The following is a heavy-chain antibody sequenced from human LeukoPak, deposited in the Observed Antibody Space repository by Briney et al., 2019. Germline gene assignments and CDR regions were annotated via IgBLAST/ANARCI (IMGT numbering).Heavy chain of an antibody. V-gene: IGHV3-23*01. D-gene: IGHD5-12*01. CDR1: GFTFSTYV. J-gene: IGHJ4*02. CDR3: AKGSGYDTDFDY. Sequence: GGSLRLSCAASGFTFSTYVMSWVRQAPGKGLEWVSGISGSGDNTYYADSVKGRFTISRDNSKNTLYLQMNSLRAEDTAVYYFAKGSGYDTDFDYWGQGRLVSVCS. CDR2: ISGSGDNT.